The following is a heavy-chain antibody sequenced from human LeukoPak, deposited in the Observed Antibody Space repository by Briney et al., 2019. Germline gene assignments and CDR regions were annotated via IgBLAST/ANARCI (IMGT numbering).Heavy chain of an antibody. V-gene: IGHV4-4*07. D-gene: IGHD3-3*01. CDR2: IYTGGST. J-gene: IGHJ6*03. Sequence: SKTLSLTCTVSGGSISSYYWSWIRQPAGKGLEWIGRIYTGGSTNYNPSLKSRVTISVDTSKNQFSLKLSSVTAADTAVYYCARDPAEWYMDVWGKGTTVTVSS. CDR1: GGSISSYY. CDR3: ARDPAEWYMDV.